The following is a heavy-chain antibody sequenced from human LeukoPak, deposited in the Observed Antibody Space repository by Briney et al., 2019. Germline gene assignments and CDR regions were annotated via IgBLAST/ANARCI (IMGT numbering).Heavy chain of an antibody. J-gene: IGHJ4*02. CDR2: LRGNDET. D-gene: IGHD3-10*01. V-gene: IGHV3-23*01. CDR1: GISFSNYA. CDR3: ARASWVSDPDAVR. Sequence: GGSLRLSCAASGISFSNYAMSWVRQAPARGPEWVSSLRGNDETFYADSVKGRFTLSRDDSRNTVYLQLNNLRVEDTAIYYCARASWVSDPDAVRWGQGALLTVSS.